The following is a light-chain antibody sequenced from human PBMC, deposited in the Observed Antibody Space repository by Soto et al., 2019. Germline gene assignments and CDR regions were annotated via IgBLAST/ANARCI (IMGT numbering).Light chain of an antibody. Sequence: QSVLTQPPSASGSPGQSVTIACTGTSSDVGYYNYVSWYQQPPGKAPKLLIYDVSKRPSGVPDRFSGSKSGNTASLTVSGLQDEDEGDYYCSSYAGSSTYLFGTGTKVTVL. CDR3: SSYAGSSTYL. CDR1: SSDVGYYNY. CDR2: DVS. V-gene: IGLV2-8*01. J-gene: IGLJ1*01.